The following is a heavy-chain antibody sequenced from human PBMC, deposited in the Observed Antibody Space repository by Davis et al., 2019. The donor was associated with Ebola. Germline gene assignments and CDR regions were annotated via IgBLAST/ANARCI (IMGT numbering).Heavy chain of an antibody. D-gene: IGHD6-13*01. CDR2: IYPGDSET. Sequence: KVSCKGSGYSFTTYWIAWVRQMPGKGLECMGIIYPGDSETRYSPSFQGQVTISADKSISTAYLQWSSLKASDTAMYYCARHSSRGDYWGQGTLVTVSS. CDR1: GYSFTTYW. V-gene: IGHV5-51*01. J-gene: IGHJ4*02. CDR3: ARHSSRGDY.